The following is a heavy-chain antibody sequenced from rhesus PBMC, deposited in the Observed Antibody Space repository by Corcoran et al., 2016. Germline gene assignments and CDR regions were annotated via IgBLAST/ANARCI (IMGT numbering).Heavy chain of an antibody. CDR1: GGSLSGYY. CDR2: VYGSGGRN. J-gene: IGHJ6*01. Sequence: QVQLQESGPGLVKPSETLSLPCAVSGGSLSGYYWNWIRQSPGKGLEWIGRVYGSGGRNDYNPSLKIRVTISTDASEIQFSLKLNSVTAADTAIYYCAIYIGYGFGLDSWGQGVAVTVSS. V-gene: IGHV4-160*01. D-gene: IGHD5-36*01. CDR3: AIYIGYGFGLDS.